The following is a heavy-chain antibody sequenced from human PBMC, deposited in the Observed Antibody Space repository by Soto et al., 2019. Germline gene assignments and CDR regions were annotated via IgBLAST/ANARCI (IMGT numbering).Heavy chain of an antibody. CDR3: ASGPSSSSGYYYYGMDV. J-gene: IGHJ6*02. CDR2: INAGNGNT. CDR1: GYTFTSYD. V-gene: IGHV1-3*01. Sequence: ASVKVSCKASGYTFTSYDINWVRQATGQRLEWMGWINAGNGNTKYSQKFQGRVTITRDTSASTAYMELSSLRSEDTAVYYCASGPSSSSGYYYYGMDVWGQGTTVTVSS. D-gene: IGHD6-6*01.